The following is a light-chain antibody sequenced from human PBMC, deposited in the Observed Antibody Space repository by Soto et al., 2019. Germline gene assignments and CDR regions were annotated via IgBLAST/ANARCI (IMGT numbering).Light chain of an antibody. Sequence: QSVLTQPPSASGTPGQRVTISCSGSSSNIGSNYVYWYQQLPGTAPKLLIYRNNQRPSGVPDRFSGSKSGTSASLAISGLXXXXXXXXXXAAWDDSLSGVVFGGGTKLTVL. V-gene: IGLV1-47*01. CDR1: SSNIGSNY. J-gene: IGLJ2*01. CDR2: RNN. CDR3: AAWDDSLSGVV.